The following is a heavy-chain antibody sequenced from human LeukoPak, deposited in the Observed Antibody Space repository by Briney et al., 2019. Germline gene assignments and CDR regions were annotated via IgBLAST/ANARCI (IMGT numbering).Heavy chain of an antibody. CDR2: INPNSGGT. J-gene: IGHJ4*02. D-gene: IGHD6-19*01. CDR1: GYTFTGYY. V-gene: IGHV1-2*02. Sequence: ASVKVSCKASGYTFTGYYMHWVRQAPGQGLEWMGWINPNSGGTNYAQKFQGRVAMTRDTSISTAYMELRSLRSDDTAVYYCARDAGISSGWHRELDYWGQGTLVTVSS. CDR3: ARDAGISSGWHRELDY.